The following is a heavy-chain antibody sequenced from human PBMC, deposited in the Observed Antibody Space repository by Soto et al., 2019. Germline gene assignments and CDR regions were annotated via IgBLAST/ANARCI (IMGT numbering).Heavy chain of an antibody. CDR2: TRNKANSYTT. CDR1: GFTFSDHY. V-gene: IGHV3-72*01. D-gene: IGHD3-10*01. Sequence: EVQLVESGGGLVQPGGSLRLSCAASGFTFSDHYMDWVRQAPGKGLEWVGRTRNKANSYTTEYAASVKGRFTISRDDSKNSLYLQMNSLQTEDTAVYYCARDEGSGSYDYWGQGTLVTVSS. J-gene: IGHJ4*02. CDR3: ARDEGSGSYDY.